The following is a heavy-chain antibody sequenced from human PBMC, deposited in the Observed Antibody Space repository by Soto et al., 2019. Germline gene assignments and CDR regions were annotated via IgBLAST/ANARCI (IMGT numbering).Heavy chain of an antibody. CDR2: IILIFGTA. CDR1: GGTFSSYR. D-gene: IGHD2-15*01. CDR3: ARAGSSYAAGDYYYYGMDV. V-gene: IGHV1-69*13. Sequence: SVKVSCKVSGGTFSSYRFSWVRQAPGQGLEWMGGIILIFGTANYAQKFQGRVTITADESTSTAYMELSSLRSEDTAVYYCARAGSSYAAGDYYYYGMDVWGQGTTVTVSS. J-gene: IGHJ6*02.